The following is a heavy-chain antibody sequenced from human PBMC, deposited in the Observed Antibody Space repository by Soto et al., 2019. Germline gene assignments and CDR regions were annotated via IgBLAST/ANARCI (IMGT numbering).Heavy chain of an antibody. CDR3: AREVLLSQLRFLELYYYYGMDV. J-gene: IGHJ6*02. CDR2: IKQDASEK. Sequence: XGGLKLACSPCAFSWSSYLMSWDRQAPGNGQDCVANIKQDASEKYYVDSVKGRFTISRDNAKNSLYLQMNSLRAEDTAVYYCAREVLLSQLRFLELYYYYGMDVWGQGSTVTVSS. CDR1: AFSWSSYL. V-gene: IGHV3-7*01. D-gene: IGHD3-3*01.